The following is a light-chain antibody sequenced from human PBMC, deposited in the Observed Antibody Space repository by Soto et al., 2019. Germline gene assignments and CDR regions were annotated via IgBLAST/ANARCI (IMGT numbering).Light chain of an antibody. CDR2: RVI. V-gene: IGLV2-14*03. CDR3: SSFAGPVWV. J-gene: IGLJ3*02. Sequence: QSALTQPASVSGSPGQSITISCTGTSSDIGRYDYVSWYQQFPGKAPKLMIYRVINRPSGVPDRFSGSKAGNTASLTVFGLQAEDEADYYCSSFAGPVWVFGGGTKVTVL. CDR1: SSDIGRYDY.